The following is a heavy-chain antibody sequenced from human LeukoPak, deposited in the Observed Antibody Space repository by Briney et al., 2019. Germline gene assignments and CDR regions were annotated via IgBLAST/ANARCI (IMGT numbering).Heavy chain of an antibody. V-gene: IGHV3-33*01. CDR1: GFTFSSYG. J-gene: IGHJ4*02. D-gene: IGHD5-18*01. CDR3: VRVTHTSYSYGYGHGDF. CDR2: IWYDGSNK. Sequence: GGSLRLSCAASGFTFSSYGMHWVRQAPGKGLEWVAVIWYDGSNKYYADSVKGRFTISRDNSKNTLYLQMNSLRAVDTAVYYCVRVTHTSYSYGYGHGDFWGQGTLVTVSS.